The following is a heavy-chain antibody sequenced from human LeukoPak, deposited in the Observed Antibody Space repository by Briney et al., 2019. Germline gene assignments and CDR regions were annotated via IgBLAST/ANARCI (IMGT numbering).Heavy chain of an antibody. V-gene: IGHV1-46*01. D-gene: IGHD5-24*01. CDR1: GGTFSSYA. J-gene: IGHJ3*02. CDR3: ARVLGGRDGYNRDGWAFDI. Sequence: ASVKVSCKASGGTFSSYAISWVRQAPGQGLEWMGIINPSGGSTSYAQKFQGRVTMTRDTSTSTVYMELSSLRSEDTAVYYCARVLGGRDGYNRDGWAFDIWGQGTMVTVSS. CDR2: INPSGGST.